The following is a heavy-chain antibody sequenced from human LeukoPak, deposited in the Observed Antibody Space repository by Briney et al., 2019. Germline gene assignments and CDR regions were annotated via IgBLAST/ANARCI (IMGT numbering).Heavy chain of an antibody. CDR2: ISYDGSNK. CDR3: AKDPGELYYFDY. Sequence: GGSLRLSCAASGFTFSSYAMHWVRQAPGKGLEWVAVISYDGSNKYYADSVKGRFTISRDNSKNTLYLQMNSLRAEDTAVYYCAKDPGELYYFDYWGQGTLVTVSS. CDR1: GFTFSSYA. J-gene: IGHJ4*02. D-gene: IGHD1-26*01. V-gene: IGHV3-30-3*01.